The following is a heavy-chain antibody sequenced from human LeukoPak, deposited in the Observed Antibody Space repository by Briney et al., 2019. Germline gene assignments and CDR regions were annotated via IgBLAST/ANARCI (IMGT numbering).Heavy chain of an antibody. V-gene: IGHV3-74*01. CDR2: INSDGSST. CDR3: AKSLKYAGSYGDF. Sequence: PGGSLRLSCAASGFTFSSHWMHWVRQAPGKGPVWVSRINSDGSSTIYADSVKGRFTISRGNSKNTLYLQMNSLRAEDTAVYYCAKSLKYAGSYGDFWGQGTLVTVSS. D-gene: IGHD1-26*01. CDR1: GFTFSSHW. J-gene: IGHJ4*02.